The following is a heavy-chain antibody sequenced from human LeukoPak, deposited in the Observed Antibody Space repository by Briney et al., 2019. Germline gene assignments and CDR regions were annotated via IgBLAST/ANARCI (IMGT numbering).Heavy chain of an antibody. CDR1: GFTFSTYA. CDR2: IWYDGSNR. J-gene: IGHJ5*02. Sequence: GGSLRLSCAASGFTFSTYAMHWVRQAPGKGLEWVAVIWYDGSNRYYGDSVQGRFTISRDNPKKKLYLQMNSLRAEDTAVYYCARPWTTIWGGYWFDPWGQGTLVTVSS. V-gene: IGHV3-33*01. D-gene: IGHD3-16*01. CDR3: ARPWTTIWGGYWFDP.